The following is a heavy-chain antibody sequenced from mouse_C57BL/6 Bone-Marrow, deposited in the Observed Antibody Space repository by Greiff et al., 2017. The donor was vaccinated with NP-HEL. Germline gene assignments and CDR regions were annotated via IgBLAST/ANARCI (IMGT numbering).Heavy chain of an antibody. CDR3: ARQGAMDY. CDR1: GFTFSDYG. Sequence: EVKLMESGGGLVQPGGSLKLSCAASGFTFSDYGMAWVRQAPRKGPEWVAFISNLAYSIYYADTVTGRFTLSRENAKNTLYLEMSSLRSEDTAMYYCARQGAMDYWGQGTSVTVSS. V-gene: IGHV5-15*01. CDR2: ISNLAYSI. J-gene: IGHJ4*01.